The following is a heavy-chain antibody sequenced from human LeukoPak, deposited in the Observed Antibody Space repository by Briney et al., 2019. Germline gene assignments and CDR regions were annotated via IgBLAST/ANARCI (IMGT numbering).Heavy chain of an antibody. Sequence: GASVKVSCKASGGTFSSYAISWVRQAPGQGLEWMGGIIPIFGTANYAQKFQGRVTITADKSTSTAYMELSSLRSEDTAVYYCARVYSSSWSQLFDAFDIWGQGTMVTVSS. V-gene: IGHV1-69*06. J-gene: IGHJ3*02. CDR2: IIPIFGTA. CDR1: GGTFSSYA. D-gene: IGHD6-13*01. CDR3: ARVYSSSWSQLFDAFDI.